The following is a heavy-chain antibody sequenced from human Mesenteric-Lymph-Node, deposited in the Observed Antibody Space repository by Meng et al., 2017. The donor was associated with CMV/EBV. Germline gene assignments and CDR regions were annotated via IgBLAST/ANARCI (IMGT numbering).Heavy chain of an antibody. CDR2: VYYSGST. CDR1: GYSISSGNY. D-gene: IGHD6-13*01. Sequence: GSLRLSCTVSGYSISSGNYWGWIRQPPGKGLEWIGSVYYSGSTYYNPSLKSRVTISVDTSKNQFSLKLSSVTAADTAVYYCARSLAANDAFDIWGQGTMVTVSS. V-gene: IGHV4-38-2*02. CDR3: ARSLAANDAFDI. J-gene: IGHJ3*02.